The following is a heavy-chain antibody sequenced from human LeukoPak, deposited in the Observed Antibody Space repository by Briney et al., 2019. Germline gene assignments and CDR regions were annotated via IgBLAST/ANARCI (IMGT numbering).Heavy chain of an antibody. Sequence: ASVKVSCKASGYTFTGYYMHWVRQAPGQGLEWMGWINPNNGGTSYARTFQGRVTMTRDTSISTAYMELSRLRSDDTAVYYCARDRLISSSSGDWFDPWGQGTLVTVSS. V-gene: IGHV1-2*02. CDR3: ARDRLISSSSGDWFDP. J-gene: IGHJ5*02. D-gene: IGHD6-6*01. CDR2: INPNNGGT. CDR1: GYTFTGYY.